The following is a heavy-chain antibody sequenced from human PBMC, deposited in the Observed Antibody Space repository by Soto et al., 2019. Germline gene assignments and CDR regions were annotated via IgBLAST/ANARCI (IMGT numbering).Heavy chain of an antibody. CDR3: ARVGSEYYDSSGYYYQLTGVY. CDR2: IIPIFGTA. D-gene: IGHD3-22*01. CDR1: GGTFSSYA. J-gene: IGHJ4*02. Sequence: SVKVSCKASGGTFSSYAISWVRQAPGQGLEWMGGIIPIFGTANYAQKFQGRVTITADESTSTAYMELSSLRSEDTAVYYCARVGSEYYDSSGYYYQLTGVYWGQGTLVTVSS. V-gene: IGHV1-69*13.